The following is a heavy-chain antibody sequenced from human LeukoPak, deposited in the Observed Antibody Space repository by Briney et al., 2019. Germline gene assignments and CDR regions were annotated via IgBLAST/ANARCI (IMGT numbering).Heavy chain of an antibody. CDR1: GYTFTSYD. CDR2: MNPNSGNT. CDR3: ARGRYCSGGSCYQPLVDY. Sequence: ASVKVSFKASGYTFTSYDINWVRQATGQGLEWMGWMNPNSGNTGYAQKFQGRVTMTRNTSISTAYMELSSLRSEDTAVYYCARGRYCSGGSCYQPLVDYWGQGTLVTVSS. J-gene: IGHJ4*02. D-gene: IGHD2-15*01. V-gene: IGHV1-8*01.